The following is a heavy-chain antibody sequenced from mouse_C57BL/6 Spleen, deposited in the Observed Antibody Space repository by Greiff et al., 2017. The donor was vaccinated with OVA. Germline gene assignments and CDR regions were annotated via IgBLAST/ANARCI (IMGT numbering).Heavy chain of an antibody. D-gene: IGHD2-4*01. V-gene: IGHV1-7*01. Sequence: QVQLQQSGAELAKPGASVKLSCKASGYTFTSYWMHWVKQRPGQGLEWIGFINPSSGYTKYNQKFKDKATLTADKYSSTAYMQLSSLTYEDAAVYYCARLEDDYDEGIAYWGQGTLVTVSA. CDR2: INPSSGYT. J-gene: IGHJ3*01. CDR3: ARLEDDYDEGIAY. CDR1: GYTFTSYW.